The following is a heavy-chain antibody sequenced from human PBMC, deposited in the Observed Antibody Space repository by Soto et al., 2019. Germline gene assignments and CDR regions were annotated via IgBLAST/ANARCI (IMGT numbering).Heavy chain of an antibody. J-gene: IGHJ4*02. CDR3: ARGGTTVVTPIDY. V-gene: IGHV3-13*01. CDR2: IGTAGDT. CDR1: GFTFSSYD. Sequence: EVQLVESGGGLVQPGGSLRLSCAASGFTFSSYDMYWARQATGKGLEWVSTIGTAGDTYYPGSVKGRFTISRENAKNSLYLQMNSLRAEDTAVYYCARGGTTVVTPIDYWGQVTLVTVSS. D-gene: IGHD4-17*01.